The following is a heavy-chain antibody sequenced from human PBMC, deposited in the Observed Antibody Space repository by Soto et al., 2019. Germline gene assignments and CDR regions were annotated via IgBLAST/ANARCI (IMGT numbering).Heavy chain of an antibody. J-gene: IGHJ5*02. CDR1: DASFKANR. CDR2: IDHAGDT. V-gene: IGHV4-34*01. Sequence: SEIPRLTCSVADASFKANRVIWIRPSHRKGLDWIGDIDHAGDTYYNPSLKSRLVISVDTSKSQSSLRLSSVTAADTAVYYCARGPRNAPMIRGVTGFFGPWGQGTLVNSPQ. D-gene: IGHD3-10*01. CDR3: ARGPRNAPMIRGVTGFFGP.